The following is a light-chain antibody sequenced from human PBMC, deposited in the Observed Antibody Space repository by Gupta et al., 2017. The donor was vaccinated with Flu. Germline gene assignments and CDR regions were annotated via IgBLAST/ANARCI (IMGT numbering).Light chain of an antibody. J-gene: IGLJ2*01. Sequence: APGKTATITCGGGDCGRTTVHWYRQKPGQAPAVVIYEDSDRPAGIPERFSGSNSGNTATLTISRVEAGDEADYFCQVWDGSREVFGGGTKLTVL. CDR2: EDS. CDR1: DCGRTT. V-gene: IGLV3-21*03. CDR3: QVWDGSREV.